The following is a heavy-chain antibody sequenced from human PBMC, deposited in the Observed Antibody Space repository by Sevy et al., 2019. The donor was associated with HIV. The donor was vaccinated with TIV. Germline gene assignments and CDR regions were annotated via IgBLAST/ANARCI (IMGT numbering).Heavy chain of an antibody. CDR2: IWYDGTNK. V-gene: IGHV3-33*01. CDR1: RFTFSSYG. J-gene: IGHJ4*02. D-gene: IGHD6-19*01. CDR3: PRERLAVAGIGYYFDY. Sequence: GGSLRLSCAASRFTFSSYGMHWVRQAPGKGLEWVAVIWYDGTNKEYADSVKGRFTISRDNSKNTLYLQMSSLRADDTAVYYCPRERLAVAGIGYYFDYWGQGTLVTVSS.